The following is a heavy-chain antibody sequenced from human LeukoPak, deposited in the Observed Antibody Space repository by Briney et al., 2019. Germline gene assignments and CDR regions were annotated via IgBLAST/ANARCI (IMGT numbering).Heavy chain of an antibody. D-gene: IGHD5-18*01. CDR3: AGSPRGYSYGHFNY. V-gene: IGHV3-33*08. CDR2: IWYDGSNK. Sequence: GGSLRLSCAASGFTFSSYGMHWVRQAPGKGLEWAAVIWYDGSNKYYADSVKGRFTISRDNSKNTLYLQMNSLRAEDTAVYYCAGSPRGYSYGHFNYWGQGTLVTVSS. J-gene: IGHJ4*02. CDR1: GFTFSSYG.